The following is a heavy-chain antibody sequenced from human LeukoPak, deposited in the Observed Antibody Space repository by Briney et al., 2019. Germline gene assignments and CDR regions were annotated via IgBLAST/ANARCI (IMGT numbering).Heavy chain of an antibody. CDR1: GGTFIIYA. V-gene: IGHV1-69*13. CDR2: IIPIFGTA. CDR3: ARDRESYYYGSGSYYNTFDY. Sequence: ASVKVSCKASGGTFIIYAISWVRQAPGQGLEWMGGIIPIFGTANYAQKFQGRVTITADESTSTAYMELSSLRSEDTAVYYCARDRESYYYGSGSYYNTFDYWGQGTLVTVSS. J-gene: IGHJ4*02. D-gene: IGHD3-10*01.